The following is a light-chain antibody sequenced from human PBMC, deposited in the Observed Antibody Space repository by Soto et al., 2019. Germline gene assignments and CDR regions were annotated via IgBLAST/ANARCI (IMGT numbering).Light chain of an antibody. V-gene: IGKV3-20*01. CDR2: GAS. CDR3: QKYGTTPTT. J-gene: IGKJ5*01. Sequence: CPRTLSLSPGERATLSCRASQTVSSYLTWYQQRPGQAPRLLIYGASKRATGIPDRFSGSGSGTDFTLTISRLEPEDFALYYCQKYGTTPTTFGQGTRLEI. CDR1: QTVSSY.